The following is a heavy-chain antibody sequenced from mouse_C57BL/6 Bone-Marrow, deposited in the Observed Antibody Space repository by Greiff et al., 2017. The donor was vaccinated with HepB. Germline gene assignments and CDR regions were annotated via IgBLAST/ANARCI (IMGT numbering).Heavy chain of an antibody. J-gene: IGHJ4*01. CDR3: VRRGGNYYAMDY. CDR1: GFSFNTYA. CDR2: IRSKSNNYAT. V-gene: IGHV10-1*01. Sequence: EVKLVESGGGLVQPKGSLKLSCAASGFSFNTYAMNWVRQAPGKGLEWVARIRSKSNNYATYYADSVKDRFTISRDDSESMLYLQMNNLKTEDTAMYYCVRRGGNYYAMDYWGQGTSVTVSS.